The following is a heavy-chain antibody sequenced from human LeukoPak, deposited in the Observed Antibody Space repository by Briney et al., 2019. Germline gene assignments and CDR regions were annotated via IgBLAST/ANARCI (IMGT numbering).Heavy chain of an antibody. D-gene: IGHD3-16*02. J-gene: IGHJ6*03. CDR3: ARVRNSKANYVWGSYRHYYYYYMDV. CDR2: ISWNSGSI. V-gene: IGHV3-9*01. CDR1: GFTFDDYA. Sequence: PGGSLRLSCAASGFTFDDYAMHWVRQAPGEGLEWVSGISWNSGSIGYADSVKGRFTISRDNAKNSLYLQMNSLRAEDTAVYYCARVRNSKANYVWGSYRHYYYYYMDVWGKGTTVTVSS.